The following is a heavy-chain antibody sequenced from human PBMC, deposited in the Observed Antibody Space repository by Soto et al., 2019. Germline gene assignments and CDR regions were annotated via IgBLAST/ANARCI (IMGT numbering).Heavy chain of an antibody. CDR2: VKSKNDGGTK. J-gene: IGHJ4*01. Sequence: PGGSLRLTCAASGFTFSNAWINWVRQAPGKGQEWVGRVKSKNDGGTKDYAAPVKGRFAISRDDSKNMVYLEMNSLQTEDTSFYYCTTDSYITSIIVRFDYWGHGTLVTVSS. CDR1: GFTFSNAW. D-gene: IGHD3-22*01. CDR3: TTDSYITSIIVRFDY. V-gene: IGHV3-15*07.